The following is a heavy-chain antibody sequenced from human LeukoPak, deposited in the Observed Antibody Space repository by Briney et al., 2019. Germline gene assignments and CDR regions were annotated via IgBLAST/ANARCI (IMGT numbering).Heavy chain of an antibody. CDR3: ARGPPGLFDY. CDR1: GFTFSSYS. CDR2: ISSSSSYI. J-gene: IGHJ4*02. D-gene: IGHD3-10*01. Sequence: PGGSLRLSCAASGFTFSSYSMNWVRQAPGKGLEWVSSISSSSSYIYYADSVKGRFTISRDNAKNSLYLQMNSLRAGDTAVYYCARGPPGLFDYWGQGTLVTVSS. V-gene: IGHV3-21*01.